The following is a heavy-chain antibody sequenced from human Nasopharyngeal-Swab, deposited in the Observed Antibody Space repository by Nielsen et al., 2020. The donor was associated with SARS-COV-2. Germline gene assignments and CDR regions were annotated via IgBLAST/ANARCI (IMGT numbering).Heavy chain of an antibody. V-gene: IGHV3-30-3*01. D-gene: IGHD2-15*01. CDR2: ISYDGSNK. Sequence: GESLKISCAASGFTFSSYAMHWVRQAPGKGLEWVALISYDGSNKYYADSVKGRFTISRDNSKNTLYLQMNSLRADDTALYYCASVVVVAAGFDPWGQGTLVTVSS. CDR1: GFTFSSYA. J-gene: IGHJ5*02. CDR3: ASVVVVAAGFDP.